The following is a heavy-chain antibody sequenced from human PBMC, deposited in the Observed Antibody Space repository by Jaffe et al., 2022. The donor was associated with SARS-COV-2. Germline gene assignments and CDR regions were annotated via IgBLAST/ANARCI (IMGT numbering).Heavy chain of an antibody. Sequence: EVQLVESGGGLVQPGGSLRLSCAASGFTFSSYSMNWVRQAPGKGLEWVSYISSSSSTIYYADSVKGRFTISRDNAKNSLYLQMNSLRAEDTAVYYCARGPMRYTAMAIYYYYYMDVWGKGTTVTVSS. CDR3: ARGPMRYTAMAIYYYYYMDV. J-gene: IGHJ6*03. CDR2: ISSSSSTI. V-gene: IGHV3-48*01. CDR1: GFTFSSYS. D-gene: IGHD5-18*01.